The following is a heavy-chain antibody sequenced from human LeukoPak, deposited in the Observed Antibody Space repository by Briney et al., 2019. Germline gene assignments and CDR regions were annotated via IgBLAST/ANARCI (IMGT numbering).Heavy chain of an antibody. CDR1: GFTVSSNY. D-gene: IGHD3-9*01. Sequence: GGFLRLXCAASGFTVSSNYMSWVRQAPGKGLEWVSVIYSGGSTYYADSVKGRFTISRDNSKNTLYLQMNSLRAEDTAVYYCARNSGYYDILTGYQPPYYFDYWGQGTLVTVSS. V-gene: IGHV3-53*01. CDR3: ARNSGYYDILTGYQPPYYFDY. CDR2: IYSGGST. J-gene: IGHJ4*02.